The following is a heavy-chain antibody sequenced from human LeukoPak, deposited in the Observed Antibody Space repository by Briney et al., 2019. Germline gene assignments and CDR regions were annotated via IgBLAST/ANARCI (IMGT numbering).Heavy chain of an antibody. CDR1: GFTFSSYA. Sequence: GGSLRLSCAASGFTFSSYAMSWVRQAPGKGLEWVSAISGSGGSTYYADSVKGRFTISRDNSKNTLYLQMNSLRAEDTAVYYCAKDHVVTMVRGVTNFDYWGQGTLVTVSS. D-gene: IGHD3-10*01. J-gene: IGHJ4*02. CDR3: AKDHVVTMVRGVTNFDY. V-gene: IGHV3-23*01. CDR2: ISGSGGST.